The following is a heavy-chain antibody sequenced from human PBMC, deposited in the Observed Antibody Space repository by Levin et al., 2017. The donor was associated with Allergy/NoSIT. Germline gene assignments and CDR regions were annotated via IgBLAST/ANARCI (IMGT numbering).Heavy chain of an antibody. CDR1: GFTFSNYA. CDR3: AKVTAAGSDC. D-gene: IGHD6-13*01. V-gene: IGHV3-23*01. Sequence: PGGSLRLSCAASGFTFSNYAMSWVRQAPGKGLEWVSSITESGIGTYYAVSVKGRFTISRDNSKNTLYLQLNSLTAEDTALYYCAKVTAAGSDCWGQGTLVTVSS. J-gene: IGHJ4*02. CDR2: ITESGIGT.